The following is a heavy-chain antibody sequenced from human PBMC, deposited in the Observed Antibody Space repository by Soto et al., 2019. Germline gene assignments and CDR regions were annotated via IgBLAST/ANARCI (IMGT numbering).Heavy chain of an antibody. Sequence: EVQLVESGGGLVQPGRSLRLSCAASGFTFDDYAMHWVRQAPGKVLEWVSGISWNSGSIGYADSVKGRFTISRDNAKNSLYLQMNSLRAEDTALYYCAKDMVEYSGSYRLDYWGQGTLVTVSS. CDR1: GFTFDDYA. J-gene: IGHJ4*02. CDR3: AKDMVEYSGSYRLDY. V-gene: IGHV3-9*01. D-gene: IGHD1-26*01. CDR2: ISWNSGSI.